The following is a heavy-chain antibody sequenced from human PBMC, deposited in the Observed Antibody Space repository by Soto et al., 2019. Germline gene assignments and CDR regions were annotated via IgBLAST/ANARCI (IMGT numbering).Heavy chain of an antibody. Sequence: GGSLRLSCAASGFTFSSYAMSWVRQAPGKGLEWVSAISGSGGSTYYADSVKGRFTISRDNSKNTLYLQMNSLRAEDTAVYYCAKASTLEVLRYFDWYYYFDYWGQGTLVTVSS. D-gene: IGHD3-9*01. CDR3: AKASTLEVLRYFDWYYYFDY. J-gene: IGHJ4*02. CDR2: ISGSGGST. CDR1: GFTFSSYA. V-gene: IGHV3-23*01.